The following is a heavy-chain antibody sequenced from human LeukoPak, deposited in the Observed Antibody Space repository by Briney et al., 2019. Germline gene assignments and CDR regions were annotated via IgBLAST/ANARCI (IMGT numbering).Heavy chain of an antibody. Sequence: ASVKVSCKASGYTFTGYYMHWVRQAPGQGLEWMGWINPNSGGTSYAQKFQGRVTMTRDTSISTAYMELSRLRSDDTAVYYCAADRPTGYSSSWYSFDIWGQGTMVTVSS. CDR1: GYTFTGYY. CDR2: INPNSGGT. CDR3: AADRPTGYSSSWYSFDI. J-gene: IGHJ3*02. V-gene: IGHV1-2*02. D-gene: IGHD6-13*01.